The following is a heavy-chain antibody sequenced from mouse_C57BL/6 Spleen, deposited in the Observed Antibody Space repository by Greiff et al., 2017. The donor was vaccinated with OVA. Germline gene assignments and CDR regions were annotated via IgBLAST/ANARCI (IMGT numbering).Heavy chain of an antibody. CDR3: ASENYYGSSYGYFDY. Sequence: VQLQQSDAELVKPGASVKISCKVSGYTFTDHTIHWMKQRPEQGLEWIGYIYPRDGSTKYNEKFKGKATLTADKSSNTAYMQLNSLTSEDSAVYFGASENYYGSSYGYFDYWGQGTTLTVSS. CDR2: IYPRDGST. V-gene: IGHV1-78*01. CDR1: GYTFTDHT. J-gene: IGHJ2*01. D-gene: IGHD1-1*01.